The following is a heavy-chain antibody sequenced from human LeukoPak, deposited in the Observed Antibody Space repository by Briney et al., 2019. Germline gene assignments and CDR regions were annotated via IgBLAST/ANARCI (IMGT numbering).Heavy chain of an antibody. Sequence: AGGSLRLSCAASGFTFTFSSYGMHWVRQAPGKGLEWVAVISYDGSNKYYADSVKGRFTISRDNSKNTLYLQMNSLRAEDTAVYYCAKDRSAGGYYYYGMDVWGQGTTVTVSS. CDR3: AKDRSAGGYYYYGMDV. D-gene: IGHD3-16*01. CDR2: ISYDGSNK. J-gene: IGHJ6*02. CDR1: GFTFTFSSYG. V-gene: IGHV3-30*18.